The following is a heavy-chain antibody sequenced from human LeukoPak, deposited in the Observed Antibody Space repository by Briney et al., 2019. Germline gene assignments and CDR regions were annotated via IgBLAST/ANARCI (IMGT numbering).Heavy chain of an antibody. CDR2: ISWNSGSI. D-gene: IGHD3-22*01. V-gene: IGHV3-9*01. J-gene: IGHJ3*02. CDR3: AKDIRGGSGYLDAFDI. CDR1: GFTFDDYA. Sequence: SLRLSCAASGFTFDDYAMHWVRQAPGKGLEWVSGISWNSGSIGYADSVKGRFTISRDNAKNSLYLQMNSLRAEDTALYYCAKDIRGGSGYLDAFDIWGQGTMVTVSS.